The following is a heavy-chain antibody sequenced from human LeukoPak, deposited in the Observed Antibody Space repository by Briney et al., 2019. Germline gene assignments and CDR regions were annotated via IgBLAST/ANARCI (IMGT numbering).Heavy chain of an antibody. J-gene: IGHJ6*02. CDR1: GGTFSSYA. Sequence: SVKLSCKASGGTFSSYAISWVRQAPGQGLEWRGRIIPIFGIANYAQKFQGRVTITADKSTSTAYMELSSLRSEDTAVYYCAKDSSIAARPGFDYYYGMDVWGQGTTVTVSS. D-gene: IGHD6-6*01. CDR2: IIPIFGIA. CDR3: AKDSSIAARPGFDYYYGMDV. V-gene: IGHV1-69*04.